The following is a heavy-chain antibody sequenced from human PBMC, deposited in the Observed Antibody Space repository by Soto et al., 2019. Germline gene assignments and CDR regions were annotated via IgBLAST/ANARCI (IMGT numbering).Heavy chain of an antibody. CDR3: SSDITVTPVY. CDR1: GFIFSDYW. CDR2: INNDGSDT. Sequence: EVHLVESGGGLVQPGGTLKLSCAASGFIFSDYWMHWVRQAPGKGLVWLSRINNDGSDTTYADSVKGRFTVSRDKTRNTLYMEMKKLRSEDTAVYYWSSDITVTPVYCGQGTLVTVSS. V-gene: IGHV3-74*01. J-gene: IGHJ4*02. D-gene: IGHD1-20*01.